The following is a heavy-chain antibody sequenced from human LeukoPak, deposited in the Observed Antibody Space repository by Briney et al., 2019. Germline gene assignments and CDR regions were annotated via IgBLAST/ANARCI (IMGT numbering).Heavy chain of an antibody. CDR1: GGSFSGHY. D-gene: IGHD3-22*01. V-gene: IGHV4-34*01. CDR3: AKITYYYDSSGPTRYYFDY. J-gene: IGHJ4*02. Sequence: SETLSLTCAVYGGSFSGHYWSWIRQPPGKGLEWIGEINDSGSTEGNPSLKSRLTISVDTSKNQFSLKLSSVTAADTAVYYCAKITYYYDSSGPTRYYFDYWGQGTLVTVSS. CDR2: INDSGST.